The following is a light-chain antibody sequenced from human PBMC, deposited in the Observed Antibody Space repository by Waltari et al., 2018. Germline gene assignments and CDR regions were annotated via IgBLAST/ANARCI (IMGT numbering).Light chain of an antibody. CDR3: QAWDSSTLV. V-gene: IGLV3-1*01. CDR2: QDN. Sequence: SYELSQPPSMSVSPGQTASITCSGDKLGDKFASWYHPKPGQSPVLVIFQDNKRPSGIPERFSGSNSGNTATLTISGTQAMDEADYYCQAWDSSTLVFGGGTKLTVL. CDR1: KLGDKF. J-gene: IGLJ2*01.